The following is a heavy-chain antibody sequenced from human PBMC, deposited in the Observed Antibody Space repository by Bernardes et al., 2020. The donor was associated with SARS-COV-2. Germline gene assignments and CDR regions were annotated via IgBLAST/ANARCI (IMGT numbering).Heavy chain of an antibody. CDR1: GFTFSSYG. CDR3: ARAWLRPDNWNDEFADY. Sequence: GGSLRLSCAASGFTFSSYGMHWVRQAPGKGLEWVAVIWYDGSNKYYADSVKGRFTISRDNSKNTLYLQMNSLRAEDTAVYYCARAWLRPDNWNDEFADYWGQGTLVTVSS. D-gene: IGHD1-20*01. CDR2: IWYDGSNK. V-gene: IGHV3-33*01. J-gene: IGHJ4*02.